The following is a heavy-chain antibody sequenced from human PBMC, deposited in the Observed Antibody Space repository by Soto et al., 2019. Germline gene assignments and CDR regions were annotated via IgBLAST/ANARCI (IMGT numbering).Heavy chain of an antibody. CDR3: ARKCSRGGGAPQSNWFDP. CDR1: AGSTSSSNW. J-gene: IGHJ5*02. D-gene: IGHD6-13*01. Sequence: LSLTCAVSAGSTSSSNWWSWVSQPPGDGLEWIGEIYQSGSTNYNPSLKRRVTISVDKSKDQSSLKLSSVTAAVTAVYYSARKCSRGGGAPQSNWFDPWGQGTPVTVSS. CDR2: IYQSGST. V-gene: IGHV4-4*02.